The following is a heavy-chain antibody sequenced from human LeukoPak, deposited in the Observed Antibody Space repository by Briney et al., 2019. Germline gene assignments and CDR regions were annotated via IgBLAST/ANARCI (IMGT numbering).Heavy chain of an antibody. CDR1: GFTFNSYW. Sequence: PGGSLRLSCAASGFTFNSYWMSWVRQAPGKGLEWVANIKQDGSEKYYVDSVKGQFTISRDNAKNSLYLQMNSLRAEDTAVYYCASLGGDIVVVPAASFDIWGQGTMVTVSS. J-gene: IGHJ3*02. V-gene: IGHV3-7*01. CDR2: IKQDGSEK. CDR3: ASLGGDIVVVPAASFDI. D-gene: IGHD2-2*01.